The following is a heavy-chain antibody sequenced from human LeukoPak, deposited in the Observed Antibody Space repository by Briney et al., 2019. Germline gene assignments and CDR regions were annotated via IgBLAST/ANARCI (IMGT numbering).Heavy chain of an antibody. Sequence: SQTLSLTCTVSGGSISSGYYWGWIRQPPGKGLEWIGSIYHSGSTYYNPSLKSRVTISVDTSKNQFSLKLSSVTAADTAVYYCARVGGVIVEGAFDIWGQGTMVTVSS. V-gene: IGHV4-38-2*02. CDR1: GGSISSGYY. CDR3: ARVGGVIVEGAFDI. J-gene: IGHJ3*02. D-gene: IGHD3-16*02. CDR2: IYHSGST.